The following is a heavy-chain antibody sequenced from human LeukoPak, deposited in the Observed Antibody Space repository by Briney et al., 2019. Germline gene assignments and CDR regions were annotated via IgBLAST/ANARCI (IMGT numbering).Heavy chain of an antibody. J-gene: IGHJ4*02. CDR3: ARDGGYCSSTSCSEYFDY. Sequence: ASVKVSCKASGYTFTGYYMHWVRQAPGQGLEWMGWINPNSGGTNYAQKFQGWVTMTRDTSIGTAYMELSRLRSDDTAVYYCARDGGYCSSTSCSEYFDYWGQGTLVTVSS. V-gene: IGHV1-2*04. D-gene: IGHD2-2*01. CDR1: GYTFTGYY. CDR2: INPNSGGT.